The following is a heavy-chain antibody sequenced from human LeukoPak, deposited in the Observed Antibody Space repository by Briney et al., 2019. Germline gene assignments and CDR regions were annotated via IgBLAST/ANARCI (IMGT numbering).Heavy chain of an antibody. V-gene: IGHV1-69*05. CDR1: VGTFSSYA. D-gene: IGHD5-18*01. CDR2: IIPIFGTA. Sequence: SVKVSCKASVGTFSSYAISWVRQAPGQGREWMGRIIPIFGTANYAQKFQGRVTITTDESTSTAYMELSSLRSEDTAVYYCARESQDTAMGDYFDYWGQGTLVTVSS. CDR3: ARESQDTAMGDYFDY. J-gene: IGHJ4*02.